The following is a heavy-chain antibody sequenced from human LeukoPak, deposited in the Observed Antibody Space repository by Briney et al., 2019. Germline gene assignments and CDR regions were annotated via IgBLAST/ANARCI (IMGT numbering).Heavy chain of an antibody. CDR3: AIMHGYYDGSGYWVQ. CDR1: GFTFGSYG. V-gene: IGHV3-23*01. CDR2: ITPNADRA. Sequence: GGSLRLSCATSGFTFGSYGMSWVRQAPGRGLEWVSFITPNADRASYADSVEGRFTISRDNPRNTLYMQMNSLRDEDTAVYYCAIMHGYYDGSGYWVQWGQGTLVTVSS. J-gene: IGHJ1*01. D-gene: IGHD3-22*01.